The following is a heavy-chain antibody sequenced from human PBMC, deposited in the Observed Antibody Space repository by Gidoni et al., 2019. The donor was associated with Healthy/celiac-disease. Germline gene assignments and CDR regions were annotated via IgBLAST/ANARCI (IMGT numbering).Heavy chain of an antibody. Sequence: QLQLQESGPGLVKPSETLSLTCTVSGGSISSSSYYWGWIRQPPGKGLEWIVSIYYSGSTYYDPSLKSRVTISVDTSKNQFSLKLSSVTAADTAVYYCARHYYDSSGYSFDYWGQGTLVTVSS. J-gene: IGHJ4*02. D-gene: IGHD3-22*01. CDR2: IYYSGST. CDR1: GGSISSSSYY. V-gene: IGHV4-39*01. CDR3: ARHYYDSSGYSFDY.